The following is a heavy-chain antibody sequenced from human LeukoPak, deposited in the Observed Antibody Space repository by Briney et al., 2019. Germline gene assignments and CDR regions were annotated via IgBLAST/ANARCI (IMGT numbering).Heavy chain of an antibody. Sequence: GGSLRLSCAASGLTFSSYGMHWVRQAPGKGLEWVAFIRYDGSNKYYADSVKGRFTISRDNSKNTLYLQMNSLRAEDTAVYYCAKDHSTMVRGVIDYWGQGTLVTVSS. CDR2: IRYDGSNK. V-gene: IGHV3-30*02. D-gene: IGHD3-10*01. CDR1: GLTFSSYG. CDR3: AKDHSTMVRGVIDY. J-gene: IGHJ4*02.